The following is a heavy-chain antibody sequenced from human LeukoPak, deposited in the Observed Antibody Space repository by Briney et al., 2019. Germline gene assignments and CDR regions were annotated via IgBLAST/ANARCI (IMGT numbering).Heavy chain of an antibody. CDR2: ISSSSSYI. Sequence: GGSLRLSCAASGFTFSSYSMNWVRQAPGKGLEWVSSISSSSSYIYYADSVKGRFTISRDNAKNSLYLQMSSLRAEDTAVYYCARRLVGTPDYFDYWGQGTLVTVSS. D-gene: IGHD4-23*01. J-gene: IGHJ4*02. V-gene: IGHV3-21*01. CDR3: ARRLVGTPDYFDY. CDR1: GFTFSSYS.